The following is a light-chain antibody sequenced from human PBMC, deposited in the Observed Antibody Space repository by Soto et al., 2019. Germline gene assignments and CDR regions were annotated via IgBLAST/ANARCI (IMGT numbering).Light chain of an antibody. CDR2: GXS. J-gene: IGKJ1*01. CDR1: HSIITNF. CDR3: QQYGSAPLP. V-gene: IGKV3-20*01. Sequence: EVGRTQSPDTVSLSLGDRAPLSXRLSHSIITNFLAWCQQEPGXSPRLXXGGXSSRATGIPDRLSGRGSGTDFTLTSSRREPEDVAVYFCQQYGSAPLPFGHGTKVEI.